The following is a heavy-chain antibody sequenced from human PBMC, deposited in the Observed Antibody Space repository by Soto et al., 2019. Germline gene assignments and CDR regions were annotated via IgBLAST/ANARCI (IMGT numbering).Heavy chain of an antibody. Sequence: GGSLRLSCAASGFTFRDSNMIWIRQAPGKGLDWVAYISSSSRTTKYGDSVKGRFTISRDNAKNSLFLQTNSLRGEDTAVYYCARDVYRYSSSSPEDVWGQGTTVTVSS. V-gene: IGHV3-11*06. CDR2: ISSSSRTT. D-gene: IGHD6-6*01. CDR1: GFTFRDSN. CDR3: ARDVYRYSSSSPEDV. J-gene: IGHJ6*02.